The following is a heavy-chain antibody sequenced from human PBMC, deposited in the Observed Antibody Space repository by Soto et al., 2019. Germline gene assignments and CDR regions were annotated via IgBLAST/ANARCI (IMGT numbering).Heavy chain of an antibody. CDR2: ISSTSTYI. CDR3: ASSRGPMDL. Sequence: PGGSLRLSCAASGFTFSSFSMNWVRQAPGKGLEWVSLISSTSTYIYYADSVKGRFTISRDNAKNSVYLQMNSLRVEDTAVYYCASSRGPMDLWGRGTTVTVSS. J-gene: IGHJ6*02. CDR1: GFTFSSFS. V-gene: IGHV3-21*01.